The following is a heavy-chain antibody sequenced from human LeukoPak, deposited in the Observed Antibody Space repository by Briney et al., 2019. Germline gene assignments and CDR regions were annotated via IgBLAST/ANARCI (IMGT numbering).Heavy chain of an antibody. D-gene: IGHD3-3*01. CDR2: ISGSGGST. V-gene: IGHV3-23*01. CDR1: GFTFSSYA. CDR3: AKDFKVIRFLEWLPILFDY. J-gene: IGHJ4*02. Sequence: GGSLRLSCAASGFTFSSYAMSWVRQAPGKGLEWVSAISGSGGSTYYADSVRGRFTISRDNSKNTLYLQMNSLRAEDTAVYYCAKDFKVIRFLEWLPILFDYWGQGTLVTVSS.